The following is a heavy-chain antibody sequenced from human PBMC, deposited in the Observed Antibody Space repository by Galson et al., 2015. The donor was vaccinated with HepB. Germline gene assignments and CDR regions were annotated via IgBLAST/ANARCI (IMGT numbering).Heavy chain of an antibody. D-gene: IGHD4-17*01. CDR1: GGSISSYY. J-gene: IGHJ6*02. CDR3: ARWPRRPARRAYGDYGLGVDYGMDV. CDR2: IYYSGST. Sequence: ETLSLTCTVSGGSISSYYWSWIRQPPGKGLEWIGYIYYSGSTNYNPSLKSRVTISVDTSKNQFSLKLSSVTAADTAVYYCARWPRRPARRAYGDYGLGVDYGMDVWGQGTTVTVSS. V-gene: IGHV4-59*01.